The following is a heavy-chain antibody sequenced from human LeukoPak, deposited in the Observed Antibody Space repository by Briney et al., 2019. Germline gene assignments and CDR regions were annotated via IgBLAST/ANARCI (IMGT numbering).Heavy chain of an antibody. D-gene: IGHD3-9*01. V-gene: IGHV4-59*12. CDR2: IYYSGST. CDR3: ARGRVLRYFDWSSAGRPCSFDY. J-gene: IGHJ4*02. CDR1: GGSISSYY. Sequence: SETLSLTCTVSGGSISSYYWSWIRQPPGKGLEWIGYIYYSGSTNYNPSLKSRVTISVDTSKNQFSLKLSSVTAADTAVYYCARGRVLRYFDWSSAGRPCSFDYWGQGTLVTVSS.